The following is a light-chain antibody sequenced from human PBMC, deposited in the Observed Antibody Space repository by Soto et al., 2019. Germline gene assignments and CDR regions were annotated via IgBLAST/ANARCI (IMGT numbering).Light chain of an antibody. Sequence: QSVLTQPHSVSGSPGQSVTISCTGTSVDVGAYDFVSWYQQHPGKAPKLLIYVVSGRPSGVPPRFSGSKSGNAASLTISGLQAEDEADYYCSSFTTSHTYVFGTGTKSPS. J-gene: IGLJ1*01. CDR1: SVDVGAYDF. V-gene: IGLV2-11*01. CDR2: VVS. CDR3: SSFTTSHTYV.